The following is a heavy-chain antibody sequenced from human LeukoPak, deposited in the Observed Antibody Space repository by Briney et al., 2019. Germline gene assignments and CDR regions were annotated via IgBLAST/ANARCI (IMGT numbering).Heavy chain of an antibody. J-gene: IGHJ6*04. CDR2: IIPILGIA. CDR1: GGTFSSYA. V-gene: IGHV1-69*04. Sequence: GASVKVSCKASGGTFSSYAISWVRQAPGQGLEWMGRIIPILGIANYAQKFQGRVTITADKSTSTAYMELSSLRSDDTAVYYCARIPGIAAEMDVWGKGTRVTVSS. D-gene: IGHD6-13*01. CDR3: ARIPGIAAEMDV.